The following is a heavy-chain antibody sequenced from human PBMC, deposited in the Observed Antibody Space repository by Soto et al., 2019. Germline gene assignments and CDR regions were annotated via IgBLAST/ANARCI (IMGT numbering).Heavy chain of an antibody. CDR2: IYYSGST. J-gene: IGHJ4*02. CDR1: GGSISSGGYY. CDR3: ARGVKAAAGQGNYFDY. D-gene: IGHD6-13*01. Sequence: SETLSLTCTVSGGSISSGGYYWSWIRQHPGKGLEWIGYIYYSGSTYYNPSLKSRVTISVDTSKNQFSLKLSSVTAADTAVYYCARGVKAAAGQGNYFDYWGQGTLVTVSS. V-gene: IGHV4-31*03.